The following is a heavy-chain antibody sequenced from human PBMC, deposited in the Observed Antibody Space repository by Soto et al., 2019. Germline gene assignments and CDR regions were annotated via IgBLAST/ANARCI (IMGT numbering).Heavy chain of an antibody. CDR2: TNPSGGST. V-gene: IGHV1-46*01. D-gene: IGHD5-12*01. Sequence: ASVKVSCKASGYTFTSYYMHWVRQAPGQGLEWMGITNPSGGSTSYAQKFQGRVTMTRDTSTSTVYVELSSLRSEDTAVYYCARDRRWLRTGSRYGMDVWGQGTTVTVSS. CDR1: GYTFTSYY. CDR3: ARDRRWLRTGSRYGMDV. J-gene: IGHJ6*02.